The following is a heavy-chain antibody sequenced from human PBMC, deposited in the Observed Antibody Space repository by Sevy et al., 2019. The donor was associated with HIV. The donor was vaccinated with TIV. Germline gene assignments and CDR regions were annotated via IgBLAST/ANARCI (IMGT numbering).Heavy chain of an antibody. V-gene: IGHV4-39*01. CDR3: ARGGIVGATSFDY. CDR2: IYYSGST. CDR1: GGSISSSSYY. D-gene: IGHD1-26*01. J-gene: IGHJ4*02. Sequence: SETLSLTCTVSGGSISSSSYYWGWIRQPPGKGLEWIGSIYYSGSTYYNPSLKSRVTISVDTSKNQFSLKLSSVTAADTAVYYCARGGIVGATSFDYCGQGTLVTVSS.